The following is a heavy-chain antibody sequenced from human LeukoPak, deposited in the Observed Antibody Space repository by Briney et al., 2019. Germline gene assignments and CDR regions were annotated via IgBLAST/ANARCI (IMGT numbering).Heavy chain of an antibody. V-gene: IGHV4-34*01. Sequence: PSETLSLTCAVYGGSFSGYYWSWIRQPPGKGLEWIGYIYHSGSTYYNPSLKSRVTISVDRSKNQFSLKLSSVTAADTAVYYCARAPDAFDIWGQGTMVTVSS. CDR3: ARAPDAFDI. CDR2: IYHSGST. J-gene: IGHJ3*02. CDR1: GGSFSGYY.